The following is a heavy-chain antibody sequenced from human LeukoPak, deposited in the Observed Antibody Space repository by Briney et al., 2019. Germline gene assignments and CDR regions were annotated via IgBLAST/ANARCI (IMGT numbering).Heavy chain of an antibody. CDR3: AKDIATMRWLRPDPSVEY. Sequence: PGGSLRLSCAASGLTFSNHGMHWVRQAPGKGLEWVSFIRYDGINKYYPDSVKGRFTISRDNSKNTLYLHMNSLRAEDTAVYYCAKDIATMRWLRPDPSVEYWGQGTLVTVSS. J-gene: IGHJ4*02. D-gene: IGHD5-12*01. CDR2: IRYDGINK. V-gene: IGHV3-30*02. CDR1: GLTFSNHG.